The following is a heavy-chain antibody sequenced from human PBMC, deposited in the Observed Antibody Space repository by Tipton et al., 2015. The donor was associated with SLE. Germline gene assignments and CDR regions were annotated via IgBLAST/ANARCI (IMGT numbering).Heavy chain of an antibody. D-gene: IGHD6-6*01. CDR3: ARGIAPRIYFDY. CDR2: IFYTGNT. J-gene: IGHJ4*02. CDR1: GGSISSGGLY. Sequence: TLSLTCTVSGGSISSGGLYWSWVRLHPGKGLEWIGYIFYTGNTYYNPSLKSRLTISVDTSKNQFSLKLSSLTAADTAVYYCARGIAPRIYFDYWGQGTLVTVSS. V-gene: IGHV4-31*03.